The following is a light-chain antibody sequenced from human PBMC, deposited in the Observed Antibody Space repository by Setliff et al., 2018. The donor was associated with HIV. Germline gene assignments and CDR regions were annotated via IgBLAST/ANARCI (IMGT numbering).Light chain of an antibody. Sequence: LTQPASVSGSPGQSITISCTGTSSDVGTYNFVSWYQQHPGKAPKLMIYDVSYRPSGVSNRFSGSKSGNTASLTISGLQAEDEADYYCSSYTSSTPLYVFGTGTKVTVL. CDR1: SSDVGTYNF. V-gene: IGLV2-14*03. CDR3: SSYTSSTPLYV. J-gene: IGLJ1*01. CDR2: DVS.